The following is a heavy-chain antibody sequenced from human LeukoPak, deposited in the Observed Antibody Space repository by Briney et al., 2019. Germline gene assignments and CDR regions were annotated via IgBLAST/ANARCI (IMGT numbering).Heavy chain of an antibody. D-gene: IGHD2-2*01. CDR1: GFTFSDYY. CDR3: ARDWSCSSCISNSDRNWFDP. V-gene: IGHV3-11*05. CDR2: ISSTSTYT. J-gene: IGHJ5*02. Sequence: GGSLRLSCAASGFTFSDYYMSWIRQAPGKGLEWVSYISSTSTYTDYADSVKGRFTISRDNAKNLLYLQMSSLRPEDTAVYYCARDWSCSSCISNSDRNWFDPWGQGTLVTVSS.